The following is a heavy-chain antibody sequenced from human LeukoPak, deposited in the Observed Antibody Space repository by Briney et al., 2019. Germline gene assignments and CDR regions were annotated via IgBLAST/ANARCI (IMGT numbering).Heavy chain of an antibody. J-gene: IGHJ3*02. CDR1: GGSISSSSYY. Sequence: PSETLSLTCTVSGGSISSSSYYWGWIRQPPGKGLEWIGSIYYSGSTYYNPSLKSRVTISVGTSKNQFSLKLSSVTAADTAVYYCARGNYCTNGVCYSDAFDIWGQGTMVTVSS. D-gene: IGHD2-8*01. V-gene: IGHV4-39*07. CDR2: IYYSGST. CDR3: ARGNYCTNGVCYSDAFDI.